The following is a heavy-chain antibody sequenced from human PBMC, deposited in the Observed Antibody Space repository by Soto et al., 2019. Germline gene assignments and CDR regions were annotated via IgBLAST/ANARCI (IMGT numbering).Heavy chain of an antibody. D-gene: IGHD3-3*01. Sequence: EVQLVESGGGLVQPGRSLRLSCAASGFTFDDYAMHWVRQAPGKGLEWVSGISWNSGSIGYADSVKGRFTISRDNAKNSLYLQMNSLRAEDTALYYCVAETLYYDFWSGYNGAFDIWGQGTMVTVSS. V-gene: IGHV3-9*01. CDR2: ISWNSGSI. CDR3: VAETLYYDFWSGYNGAFDI. J-gene: IGHJ3*02. CDR1: GFTFDDYA.